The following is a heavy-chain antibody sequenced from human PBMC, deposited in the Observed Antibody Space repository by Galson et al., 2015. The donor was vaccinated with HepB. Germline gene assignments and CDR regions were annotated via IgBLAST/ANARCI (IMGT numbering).Heavy chain of an antibody. J-gene: IGHJ2*01. V-gene: IGHV3-30*04. CDR1: GFSFSDFP. Sequence: SLRLAGAASGFSFSDFPMHWARQAPGEGLEWVAVISYTGKYTTSADVGKGRFTISRDNAKNALYLQLNSLRVEDTALYYCVRPRGEGAGDYQNWYFDLWGRGTLVTVS. CDR3: VRPRGEGAGDYQNWYFDL. CDR2: ISYTGKYT. D-gene: IGHD4-17*01.